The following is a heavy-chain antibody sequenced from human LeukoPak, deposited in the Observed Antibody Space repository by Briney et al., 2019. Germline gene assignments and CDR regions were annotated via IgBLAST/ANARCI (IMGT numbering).Heavy chain of an antibody. CDR1: GGTSSSYA. CDR2: IIPIFGTA. D-gene: IGHD3-9*01. CDR3: ARGREVLRYFDWLLNNWFDP. V-gene: IGHV1-69*13. Sequence: VASVKVSCKASGGTSSSYAISWVRQAPGQGLEWMGGIIPIFGTANYAQKFQGRVTITADESTSTAYMELSSLRSEDTAVYYCARGREVLRYFDWLLNNWFDPWGQGTLVTVSS. J-gene: IGHJ5*02.